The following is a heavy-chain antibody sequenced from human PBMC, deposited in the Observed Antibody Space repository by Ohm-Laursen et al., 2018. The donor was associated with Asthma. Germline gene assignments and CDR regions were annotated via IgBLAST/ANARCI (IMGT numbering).Heavy chain of an antibody. CDR1: GFTFRSYA. D-gene: IGHD4-17*01. V-gene: IGHV3-30-3*01. Sequence: RSLRLSCAASGFTFRSYAMHWVRQAPGKGLKWVAVISYDGSNEYYADSVKGRFTISRDNSKNTLYLQMNSLRAEDTAVYYCARSDYGDYSFDYWGQGTLVTVSS. J-gene: IGHJ4*02. CDR2: ISYDGSNE. CDR3: ARSDYGDYSFDY.